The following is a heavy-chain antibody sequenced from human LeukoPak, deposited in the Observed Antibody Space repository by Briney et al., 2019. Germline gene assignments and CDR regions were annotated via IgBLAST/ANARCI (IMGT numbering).Heavy chain of an antibody. V-gene: IGHV4-34*01. J-gene: IGHJ6*03. Sequence: PSETLSLTCAIYGGSFSGYHWTWIRQSPGKGLEWIGDINPGGSTYYNPSLKSRLTISVDTSKNQFSLKLRSVTAADTAVYYCARGRHDITMIVVVMTSVSYYLDVWGKGTTVTVS. CDR3: ARGRHDITMIVVVMTSVSYYLDV. CDR1: GGSFSGYH. D-gene: IGHD3-22*01. CDR2: INPGGST.